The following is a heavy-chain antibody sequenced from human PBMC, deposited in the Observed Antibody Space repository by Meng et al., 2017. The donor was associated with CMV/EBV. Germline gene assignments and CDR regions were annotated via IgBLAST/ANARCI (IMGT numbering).Heavy chain of an antibody. Sequence: GGSLRLSCAASGFTFSSYEMNWVRQAPGKGLEWVSYISSSGSTIYYADSVKGRFTISRDNAKNSLYLQMNGLRAEDTAVYYCARDYCSSTSCYREGDYYYYYGMDVWGQGTTVTVSS. J-gene: IGHJ6*02. CDR3: ARDYCSSTSCYREGDYYYYYGMDV. CDR1: GFTFSSYE. V-gene: IGHV3-48*03. CDR2: ISSSGSTI. D-gene: IGHD2-2*02.